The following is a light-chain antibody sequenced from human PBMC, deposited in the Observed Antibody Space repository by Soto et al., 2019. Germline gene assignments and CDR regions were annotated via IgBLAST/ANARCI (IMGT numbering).Light chain of an antibody. J-gene: IGKJ1*01. Sequence: CRASQSIRRWLAWYQQRPGEAPKVLIYDASSLESGVPSRFSGSGSGTEFTLAISCRQPDDFAPYICERYDNWPWTFGEGTKVDIK. CDR3: ERYDNWPWT. V-gene: IGKV1-5*01. CDR2: DAS. CDR1: QSIRRW.